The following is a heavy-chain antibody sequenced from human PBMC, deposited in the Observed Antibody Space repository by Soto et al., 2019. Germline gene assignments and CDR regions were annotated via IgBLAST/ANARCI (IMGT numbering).Heavy chain of an antibody. Sequence: GGSLRLSCAASGFTFTRFSMNWVRQAPGKGLEWVSSISSTTNYIYYGDSMKGRFTISRDNAKNSLYLEMNSLRAEGTAVYYCARESEDLTSNFDYWGQGTLVTVSS. CDR1: GFTFTRFS. J-gene: IGHJ4*02. CDR2: ISSTTNYI. CDR3: ARESEDLTSNFDY. V-gene: IGHV3-21*06.